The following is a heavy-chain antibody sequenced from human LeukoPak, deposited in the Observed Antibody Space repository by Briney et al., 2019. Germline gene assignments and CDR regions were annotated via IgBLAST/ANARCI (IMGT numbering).Heavy chain of an antibody. J-gene: IGHJ4*02. CDR2: ISAYNGNT. Sequence: ASVRVSCKASGYTFTSYGISWVRQAPGQGLEWMGWISAYNGNTNYAQKLQGRVTMTTDTSTSTAYMELRSLRSDDTAVYYCASAYDSSGYYYYWGQGTLVTVSS. CDR1: GYTFTSYG. D-gene: IGHD3-22*01. V-gene: IGHV1-18*01. CDR3: ASAYDSSGYYYY.